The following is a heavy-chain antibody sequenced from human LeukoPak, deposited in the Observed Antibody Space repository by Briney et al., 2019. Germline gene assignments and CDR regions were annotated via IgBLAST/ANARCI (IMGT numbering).Heavy chain of an antibody. Sequence: PSETLSLTYAVYGGSFSGYYWSWIRQPPGKGLEWIGEINHSGSTNYNPSLKSRVTISVDTSKNQFSLKLSSVTAADPAVYYCARPRYYGNYYMDVWGKGTTVTVSS. CDR3: ARPRYYGNYYMDV. D-gene: IGHD3-10*01. J-gene: IGHJ6*03. CDR1: GGSFSGYY. V-gene: IGHV4-34*01. CDR2: INHSGST.